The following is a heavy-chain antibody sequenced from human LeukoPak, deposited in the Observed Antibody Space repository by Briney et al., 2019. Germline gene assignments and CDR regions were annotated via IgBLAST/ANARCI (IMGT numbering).Heavy chain of an antibody. V-gene: IGHV1-2*02. Sequence: GASVKVSCKASGYTFTSYGISWVRQAPGQGLEWMGGIEPKSGGAVYGQKFRGRVTVTRDTSVSTAYMELSSLRSEDTAVYYCARGPLLLYQNYYYYYMDVWCKGTTVTVSS. CDR1: GYTFTSYG. CDR3: ARGPLLLYQNYYYYYMDV. CDR2: IEPKSGGA. D-gene: IGHD2-2*02. J-gene: IGHJ6*03.